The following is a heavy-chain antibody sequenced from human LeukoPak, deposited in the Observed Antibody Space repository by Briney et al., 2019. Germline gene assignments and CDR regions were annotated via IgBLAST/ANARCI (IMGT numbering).Heavy chain of an antibody. J-gene: IGHJ6*02. D-gene: IGHD3-10*01. CDR1: GYTFSSYG. Sequence: GASEKVSCKASGYTFSSYGISWVRQAPGQGLEWMGWISAYNGNTNYAQKLQGRVTMTTDTSTSTAYMELRSLRSDDTAVYYCARGVYYYGSGSYIPKGMDVWGQGTTVTVSS. CDR2: ISAYNGNT. CDR3: ARGVYYYGSGSYIPKGMDV. V-gene: IGHV1-18*01.